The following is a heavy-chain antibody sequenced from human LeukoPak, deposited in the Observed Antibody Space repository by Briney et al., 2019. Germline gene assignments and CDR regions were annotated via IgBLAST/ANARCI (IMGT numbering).Heavy chain of an antibody. Sequence: SSQTLSLTCTVSGGSISSGSYYWSWIRQPAGKGLEWIRRIYTSGSTNYNPSLKSRVTISVDTSKNQFSLKLSSVTAADTAVYYCALAIYDFWSGTPHYYYMDVWGEGTTVTVSS. V-gene: IGHV4-61*02. CDR1: GGSISSGSYY. D-gene: IGHD3-3*01. CDR3: ALAIYDFWSGTPHYYYMDV. J-gene: IGHJ6*03. CDR2: IYTSGST.